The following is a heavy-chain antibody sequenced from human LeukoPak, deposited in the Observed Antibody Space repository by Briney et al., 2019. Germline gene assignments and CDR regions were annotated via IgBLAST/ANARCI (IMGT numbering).Heavy chain of an antibody. D-gene: IGHD3-22*01. CDR2: IISSSNSI. J-gene: IGHJ4*02. V-gene: IGHV3-48*01. CDR1: GFNFSTYT. CDR3: ARASSGYGSYSNY. Sequence: PGGSLRLSCAASGFNFSTYTMNWVRQAPGKGLEWLSYIISSSNSIYYADSVKGRFTICRDNAKNSLYLQMDSLRAEDTAVYYCARASSGYGSYSNYWGQGTLVTVSS.